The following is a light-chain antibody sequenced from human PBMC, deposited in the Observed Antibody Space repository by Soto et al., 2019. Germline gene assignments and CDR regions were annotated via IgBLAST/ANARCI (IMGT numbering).Light chain of an antibody. J-gene: IGKJ4*02. CDR3: QQYHTWLT. Sequence: DIQMTQSPSTLSASIGDRVTITCRASHSISSWLAWYQQKPGKAPKLLIYKAPTLQSGVPSRFSGSGSGTEFTLTINSLQPDDFATYYCQQYHTWLTFGGGTKVEIK. CDR2: KAP. CDR1: HSISSW. V-gene: IGKV1-5*03.